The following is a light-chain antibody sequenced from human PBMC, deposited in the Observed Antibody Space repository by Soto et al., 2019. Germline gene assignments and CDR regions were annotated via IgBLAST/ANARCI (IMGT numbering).Light chain of an antibody. CDR2: GVS. V-gene: IGKV3-20*01. CDR3: KPFQSSCRT. Sequence: IVLTHSPGTLSLSPGETATLSCRASESLSQHSIAWYQQKPGQAPRLLIYGVSGRATGIPDRFSGSGSGTYFSLNISGLEPEDFAAYFCKPFQSSCRTFGQGNKGDMK. CDR1: ESLSQHS. J-gene: IGKJ1*01.